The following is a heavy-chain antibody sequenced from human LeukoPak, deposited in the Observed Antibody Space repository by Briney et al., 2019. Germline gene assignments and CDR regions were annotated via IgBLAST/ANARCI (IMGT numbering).Heavy chain of an antibody. D-gene: IGHD3-22*01. J-gene: IGHJ5*02. CDR2: IYHSGST. CDR3: ARDTDYYDSSGLRRGVGYNWFDP. Sequence: SETLSLTCTVSGYSISSGYYWGWIRQPPGKGLEWIGSIYHSGSTYYNPSLKSRVTISVDTSKNQFSLKLSSVTAADTAVYYCARDTDYYDSSGLRRGVGYNWFDPWGQGTLVSVSS. CDR1: GYSISSGYY. V-gene: IGHV4-38-2*02.